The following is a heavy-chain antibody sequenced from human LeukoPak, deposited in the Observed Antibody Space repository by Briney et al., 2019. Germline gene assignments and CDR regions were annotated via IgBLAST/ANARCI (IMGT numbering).Heavy chain of an antibody. D-gene: IGHD3-22*01. V-gene: IGHV4-34*01. Sequence: SETLSLTCAVYGGSFSGYYWSWIRQPPGKGLEWIGEINHSGSTNYNPSLKSRVTISVDTSKNQFSLKLSSVTAADTAVYYWARGLQYYYDTGCAFDIWGQGTMVTVSS. CDR2: INHSGST. CDR3: ARGLQYYYDTGCAFDI. CDR1: GGSFSGYY. J-gene: IGHJ3*02.